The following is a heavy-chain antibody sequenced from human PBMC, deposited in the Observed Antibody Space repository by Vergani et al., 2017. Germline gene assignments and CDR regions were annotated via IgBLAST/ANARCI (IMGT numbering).Heavy chain of an antibody. Sequence: QVQLQESGPGLVKPSQTLSLTCTVSGGSVSSGGYYWSWIRPPAGKGLEWIGRIYTGGSTTYNPSLKSRISISIDTSKNQFSLKLSSVTAADTAIYYCARDQDDYDILTGYRDWYFDLWGRGTLVTVSS. CDR2: IYTGGST. CDR1: GGSVSSGGYY. D-gene: IGHD3-9*01. V-gene: IGHV4-61*02. CDR3: ARDQDDYDILTGYRDWYFDL. J-gene: IGHJ2*01.